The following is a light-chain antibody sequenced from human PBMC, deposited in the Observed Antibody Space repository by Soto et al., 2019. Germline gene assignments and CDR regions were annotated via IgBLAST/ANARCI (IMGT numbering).Light chain of an antibody. CDR2: DAS. CDR3: QQYNHYSGLT. J-gene: IGKJ4*01. Sequence: DIQMTQSPSTLSASVGDRVTITCRASQSITRCLAWYQQKPGEAPKLLIYDASSLESGVPSRFSGSGSGTEFTLTISSLQHDDFATYYCQQYNHYSGLTFGGGTKVEIK. V-gene: IGKV1-5*01. CDR1: QSITRC.